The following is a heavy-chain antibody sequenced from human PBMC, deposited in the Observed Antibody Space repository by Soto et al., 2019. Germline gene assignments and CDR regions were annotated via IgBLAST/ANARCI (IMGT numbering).Heavy chain of an antibody. CDR1: GFSFINYA. V-gene: IGHV3-11*05. CDR3: VTGPQIREPDI. Sequence: QVQLVESGGDLVNPGGSLRLSCVASGFSFINYAGWIRQAPGKGLEWLSYISGSSHDINYAESVKGRFTISRDNGEKSLHLQMNSLRLEDTAMYYCVTGPQIREPDIWGQGTMVTVSS. D-gene: IGHD1-26*01. J-gene: IGHJ3*02. CDR2: ISGSSHDI.